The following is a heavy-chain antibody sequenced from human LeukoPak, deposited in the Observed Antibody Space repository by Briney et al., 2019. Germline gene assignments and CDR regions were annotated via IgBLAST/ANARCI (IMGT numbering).Heavy chain of an antibody. CDR2: ISRRSRHV. CDR1: GFTFSDYS. V-gene: IGHV3-21*01. J-gene: IGHJ1*01. Sequence: GGCLRLSCTAYGFTFSDYSIDWVRRAPGKGPEWDSSISRRSRHVAHAGSGKGRFTITRDDAKKSLYLQMNSVRAEDMAVYFCVRDFLVSGATTAYLHHWGQGTLVTVSS. D-gene: IGHD2-15*01. CDR3: VRDFLVSGATTAYLHH.